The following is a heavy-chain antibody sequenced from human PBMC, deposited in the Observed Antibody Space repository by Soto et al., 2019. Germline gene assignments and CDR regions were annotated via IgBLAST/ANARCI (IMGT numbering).Heavy chain of an antibody. Sequence: GSLRLSCAASGFIFTNYAMNWVRQAPGKGLEWVGEINHSGSTNYNPSLKSRVTISVDTSKNQFSLKLSSVTAADTAVYYCARGLAVTLDYWGQGTLVTVSS. CDR2: INHSGST. V-gene: IGHV4-34*01. CDR3: ARGLAVTLDY. J-gene: IGHJ4*02. D-gene: IGHD4-17*01. CDR1: GFIFTNYA.